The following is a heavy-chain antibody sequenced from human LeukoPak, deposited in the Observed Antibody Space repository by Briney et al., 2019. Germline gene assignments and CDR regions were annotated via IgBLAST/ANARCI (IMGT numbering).Heavy chain of an antibody. CDR3: AKTPFSWEPHYRYYFDY. CDR2: VSGGGGST. V-gene: IGHV3-23*01. Sequence: PGGSLRLSCAASGFTFSSYAMSWVRQAPGKGLEWVSAVSGGGGSTKYADSVKGRFTISRDNSKDTLYLQMNSLRAEDTAVYYCAKTPFSWEPHYRYYFDYWGQGTLVTVSS. D-gene: IGHD1-26*01. CDR1: GFTFSSYA. J-gene: IGHJ4*02.